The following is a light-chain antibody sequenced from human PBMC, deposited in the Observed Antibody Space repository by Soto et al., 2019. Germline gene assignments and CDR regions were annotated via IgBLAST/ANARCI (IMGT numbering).Light chain of an antibody. V-gene: IGKV2-30*02. Sequence: DVVMTQSPLSLPVTLGQPASISCRSSQSLLHTDGNTYLNWSQQRPGQSPRRLIYKVSNRDSGVPDRFSGSGSGTHFALKISRVEAEDIGVYYCRQGTYWPPYTFGQGTKLEI. CDR1: QSLLHTDGNTY. CDR3: RQGTYWPPYT. J-gene: IGKJ2*01. CDR2: KVS.